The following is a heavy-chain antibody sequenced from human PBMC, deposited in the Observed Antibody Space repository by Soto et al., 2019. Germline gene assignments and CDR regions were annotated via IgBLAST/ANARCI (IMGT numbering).Heavy chain of an antibody. CDR3: AKFRGGQLPSYYFDY. V-gene: IGHV3-23*01. CDR1: GFAFSSCA. CDR2: ISAGGGTT. Sequence: PGGSLRLSCAASGFAFSSCAMSWVRQAPGKGLEWVSGISAGGGTTSYADSVKGRFTISRDNSKNTLYLQMNNLRAEDTAVYFCAKFRGGQLPSYYFDYWGQGTQVTVSS. D-gene: IGHD6-6*01. J-gene: IGHJ4*02.